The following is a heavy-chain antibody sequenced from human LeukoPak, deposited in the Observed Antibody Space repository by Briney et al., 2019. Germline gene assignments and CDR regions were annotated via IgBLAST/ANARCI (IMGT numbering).Heavy chain of an antibody. V-gene: IGHV1-8*01. CDR3: ARFQTPYSYAFIYYYYYYMDV. CDR2: MNPNSGNT. Sequence: ASVKVSCKASGYTFTSYDINWVRQATGQGLEWMGWMNPNSGNTGYAQKFQGRVTMTRNTSLSTAYMELSSLRSEDTAVYYCARFQTPYSYAFIYYYYYYMDVWGKGTTVTVSS. CDR1: GYTFTSYD. D-gene: IGHD5-18*01. J-gene: IGHJ6*03.